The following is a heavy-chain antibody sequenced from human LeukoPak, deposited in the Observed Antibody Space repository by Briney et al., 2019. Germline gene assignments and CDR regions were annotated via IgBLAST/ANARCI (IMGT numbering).Heavy chain of an antibody. Sequence: SETLSLTCAVSGGSISSGGYSWSWIRQPPGKGLEWIGYIYHSGSTYYNPSLKSRVTISADTSKNQFSLNLSSVTAADTAVYYCARGPTVTTDYWGQGTLVTVSS. D-gene: IGHD4-17*01. CDR3: ARGPTVTTDY. CDR1: GGSISSGGYS. J-gene: IGHJ4*02. CDR2: IYHSGST. V-gene: IGHV4-30-2*01.